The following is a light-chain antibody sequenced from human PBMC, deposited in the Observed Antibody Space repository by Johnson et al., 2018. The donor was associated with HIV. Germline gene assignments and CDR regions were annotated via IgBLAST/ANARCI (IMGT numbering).Light chain of an antibody. CDR3: GTWDSRLSGV. J-gene: IGLJ1*01. V-gene: IGLV1-51*02. CDR2: ENT. Sequence: QSVLTQPPSVSAAPGQKVTISCSGSSSNIGDNYVSWYQQLPGTAPKLLIYENTKRPSGIPDRFSGSKSGPSATLGITGLQTGAEADYYCGTWDSRLSGVFGTGTKVTGL. CDR1: SSNIGDNY.